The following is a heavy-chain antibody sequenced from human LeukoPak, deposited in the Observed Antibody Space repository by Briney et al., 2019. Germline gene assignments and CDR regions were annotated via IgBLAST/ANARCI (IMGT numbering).Heavy chain of an antibody. V-gene: IGHV3-23*01. CDR1: GFTFSSYA. D-gene: IGHD3-22*01. Sequence: PGGSLRLSCAASGFTFSSYAMSWVRQAPGKGLEWVSAISGSGGSTYYADSVKGRFTISRDNSKNTLYLQMNSLRAEDTAVYYCAKGLILWDSSGYYPFDYWGQGTLVTVSS. CDR2: ISGSGGST. CDR3: AKGLILWDSSGYYPFDY. J-gene: IGHJ4*02.